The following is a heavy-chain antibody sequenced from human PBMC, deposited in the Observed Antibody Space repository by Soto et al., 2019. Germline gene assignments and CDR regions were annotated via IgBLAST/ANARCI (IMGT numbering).Heavy chain of an antibody. Sequence: GASVKVSCKASGYTFTSYDINWVRQATGQGLEWMGWMNPNSGNTGYAQKFQGRVTMTRNTSISTAYMELSSLRSEDTAVYYCARDGANGDYAYYYYGMDVWGQGTTVTVSS. J-gene: IGHJ6*02. CDR1: GYTFTSYD. CDR3: ARDGANGDYAYYYYGMDV. CDR2: MNPNSGNT. V-gene: IGHV1-8*01. D-gene: IGHD4-17*01.